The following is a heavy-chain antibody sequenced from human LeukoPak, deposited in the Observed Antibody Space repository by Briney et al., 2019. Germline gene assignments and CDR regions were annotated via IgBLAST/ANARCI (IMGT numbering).Heavy chain of an antibody. V-gene: IGHV4-61*05. CDR3: ARAHTNKWYYYGSGSYSPYYYYYMDV. CDR1: SGSISTSNYY. D-gene: IGHD3-10*01. CDR2: IYYSGST. Sequence: SETLSLTRTVSSGSISTSNYYWGWVRQPPGKALEWIGYIYYSGSTNYNPSLKSRVTISVDTSKNQFSLKLSSVTAADTAVYYCARAHTNKWYYYGSGSYSPYYYYYMDVWGKGTTVTVSS. J-gene: IGHJ6*03.